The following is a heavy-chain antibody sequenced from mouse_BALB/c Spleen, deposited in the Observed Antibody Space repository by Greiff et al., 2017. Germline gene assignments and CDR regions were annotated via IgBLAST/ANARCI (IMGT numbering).Heavy chain of an antibody. CDR1: GFTFSSYG. CDR3: ARHVPYYGSSFYAMDY. D-gene: IGHD1-1*01. J-gene: IGHJ4*01. CDR2: ISSGGSYT. Sequence: EVKLMESGGDLVKPGGSLKLSCAASGFTFSSYGMSWVRQTPDKRLEWVATISSGGSYTYYPDSVKGRFTISRDNAKNTLYLQMSSLKSEDTAMYYCARHVPYYGSSFYAMDYWGQGTSVTVSS. V-gene: IGHV5-6*01.